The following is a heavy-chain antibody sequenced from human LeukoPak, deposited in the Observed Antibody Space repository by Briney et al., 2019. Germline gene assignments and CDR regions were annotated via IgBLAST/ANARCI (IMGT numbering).Heavy chain of an antibody. CDR1: GYTFSSYG. D-gene: IGHD2-2*01. Sequence: GASVKVSCKASGYTFSSYGIYWMRQAPGQGLEWLGWISAYNANTNYAQKLQGRVTMTTDTSTSTAYMELRSRRSDDTAVYYCARWRVPANWFDPWGERELVTVSS. J-gene: IGHJ5*02. CDR2: ISAYNANT. V-gene: IGHV1-18*01. CDR3: ARWRVPANWFDP.